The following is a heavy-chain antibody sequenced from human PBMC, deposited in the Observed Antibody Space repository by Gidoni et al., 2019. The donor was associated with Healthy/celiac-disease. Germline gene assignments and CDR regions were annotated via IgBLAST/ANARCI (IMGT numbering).Heavy chain of an antibody. CDR2: IYYSGST. CDR1: VGSISSYY. D-gene: IGHD5-12*01. CDR3: ARVSGRDGYNLEYDY. Sequence: QVQLQESGPGLVKPSETLSLTCAVSVGSISSYYWSWIRQPPGKGLEWIGYIYYSGSTNYNPSLKSRVTISVDTSKNQFSLKLSSVTAADTAVYYCARVSGRDGYNLEYDYWGQGTLVTVSS. J-gene: IGHJ4*02. V-gene: IGHV4-59*01.